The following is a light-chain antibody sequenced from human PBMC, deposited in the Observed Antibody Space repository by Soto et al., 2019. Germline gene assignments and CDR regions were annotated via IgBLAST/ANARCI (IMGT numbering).Light chain of an antibody. V-gene: IGLV2-23*01. CDR2: EAS. CDR3: CSLTNGATGV. Sequence: QSALTQPASVSGSPGQSITISCTGTNSDVGSHNFVSWYQQYPGKAPKLLIYEASKRPSGLSNRFSGSKSGNTASLTISGLQAEDEADYYCCSLTNGATGVFCGGTKLTVL. J-gene: IGLJ3*02. CDR1: NSDVGSHNF.